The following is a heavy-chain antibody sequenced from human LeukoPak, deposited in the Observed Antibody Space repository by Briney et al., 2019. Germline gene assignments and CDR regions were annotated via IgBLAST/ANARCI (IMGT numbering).Heavy chain of an antibody. J-gene: IGHJ6*03. V-gene: IGHV3-23*01. Sequence: GGSLRLSCAASGFTFSDYYMSWIRQAPGKGLEWVSSISSTGGTTYYADSVEGRFTVSRDNSKNTLFLQINSLRAEDTAVYYCAKGGARPTGYYYYMDVWGKGTTVTVSS. CDR2: ISSTGGTT. CDR3: AKGGARPTGYYYYMDV. CDR1: GFTFSDYY.